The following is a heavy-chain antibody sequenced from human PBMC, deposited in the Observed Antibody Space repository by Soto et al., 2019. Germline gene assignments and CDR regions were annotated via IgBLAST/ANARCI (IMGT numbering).Heavy chain of an antibody. CDR1: GITFSNVW. Sequence: EVQLVESGGGLVKPGGTLRVSCAASGITFSNVWMTWVRQAPGKGLEWVGRIKSKTDGGTTDYGAPVRGRFTISRDDSKNTLYLQMNSLKTEDTAVYYCTTGRFSGSLYLDSWGQGTLVTVSS. V-gene: IGHV3-15*01. CDR3: TTGRFSGSLYLDS. CDR2: IKSKTDGGTT. J-gene: IGHJ4*02. D-gene: IGHD6-6*01.